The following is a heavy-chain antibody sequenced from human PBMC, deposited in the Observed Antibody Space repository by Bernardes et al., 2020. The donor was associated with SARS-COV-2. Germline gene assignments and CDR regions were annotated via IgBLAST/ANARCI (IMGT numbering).Heavy chain of an antibody. J-gene: IGHJ6*02. CDR2: IYPNSGDT. CDR3: AREQDIAGGLNYYYGRDV. Sequence: ASVNVSCKASGYTFTGYYMHWVRQAPGQGREWMGWIYPNSGDTNYAQKFQGRVTMTRDTSISTAYMELSRLRSDDTAVYYCAREQDIAGGLNYYYGRDVWGQGTTVTVSS. D-gene: IGHD5-12*01. V-gene: IGHV1-2*02. CDR1: GYTFTGYY.